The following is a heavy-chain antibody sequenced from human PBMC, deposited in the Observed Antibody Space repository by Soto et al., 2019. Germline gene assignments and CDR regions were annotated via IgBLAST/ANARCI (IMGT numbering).Heavy chain of an antibody. CDR3: GGVGCPNGHCSSLDY. J-gene: IGHJ4*02. D-gene: IGHD2-8*01. Sequence: QVHLQQWGAGLLKPSETLSLTCAVYGGSFSPHYWSWIRQPPGKGLEWIGEINNVGSTNYNMSLKSRVTISRDAPKNEVPVGVTSVPAADTAVYYWGGVGCPNGHCSSLDYWGQGPLVTFSS. V-gene: IGHV4-34*01. CDR1: GGSFSPHY. CDR2: INNVGST.